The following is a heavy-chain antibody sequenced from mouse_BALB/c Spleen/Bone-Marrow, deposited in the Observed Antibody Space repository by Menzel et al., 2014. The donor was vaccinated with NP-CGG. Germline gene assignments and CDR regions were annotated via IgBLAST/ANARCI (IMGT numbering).Heavy chain of an antibody. J-gene: IGHJ4*01. CDR2: ISYSGST. CDR1: GYSITSDYA. CDR3: ARDVYAMDY. Sequence: EVQLQESGPGLVKPSQSLSLTCTVTGYSITSDYAWNWIRQFPGNKLEWMDYISYSGSTSYNPSLKSRISITRDTSKNQFFLQLNSVTTEDTATYYCARDVYAMDYWGQGTSVTVSS. V-gene: IGHV3-2*02.